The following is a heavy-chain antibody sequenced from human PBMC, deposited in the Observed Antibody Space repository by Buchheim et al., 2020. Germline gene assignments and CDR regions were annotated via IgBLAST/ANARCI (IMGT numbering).Heavy chain of an antibody. V-gene: IGHV3-74*02. CDR3: ARVDDSSGYHPTGY. D-gene: IGHD3-22*01. CDR1: GFTVSSNY. Sequence: EVQLVESGGGLIQPGGSLRLSCAASGFTVSSNYMSWVRQAPGKGLEWVSRINSDGSSTSYADSVKGRFTISRDNAKNTLYLQMNSLRAEDTAVYYCARVDDSSGYHPTGYWGQGTL. J-gene: IGHJ4*02. CDR2: INSDGSST.